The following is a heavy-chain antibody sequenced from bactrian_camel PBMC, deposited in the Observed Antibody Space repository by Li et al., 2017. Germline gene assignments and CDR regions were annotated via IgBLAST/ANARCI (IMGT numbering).Heavy chain of an antibody. D-gene: IGHD4*01. V-gene: IGHV3S1*01. J-gene: IGHJ4*01. CDR2: ISPDGGDT. CDR3: AKGSPRGQWTLIATILDEYNY. CDR1: GYTSSAYW. Sequence: HVQLVESGGGLVHPGGSLRLSCAASGYTSSAYWMGWFRQVPGKEREGVATISPDGGDTWYAVTVKGRFTISRDNAKNTLYLQLNSLKTEDTAMYYCAKGSPRGQWTLIATILDEYNYWGQGTQVTV.